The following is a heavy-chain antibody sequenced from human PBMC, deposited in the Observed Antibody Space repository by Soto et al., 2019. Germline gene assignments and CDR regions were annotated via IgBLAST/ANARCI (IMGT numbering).Heavy chain of an antibody. D-gene: IGHD6-19*01. V-gene: IGHV3-21*01. J-gene: IGHJ5*02. CDR2: ISSSSSYI. CDR3: ARQGYSSAWLPAPTNWFDP. Sequence: EVQLVESGGGLVKPGGSLRLSCAASGFTFSSYSMNWVRQAPGKGLEWVSSISSSSSYIYYADSVKGRFTISRDNAKNSLYLQMNSLRAEDTAVYYCARQGYSSAWLPAPTNWFDPWGQGTLVTVSS. CDR1: GFTFSSYS.